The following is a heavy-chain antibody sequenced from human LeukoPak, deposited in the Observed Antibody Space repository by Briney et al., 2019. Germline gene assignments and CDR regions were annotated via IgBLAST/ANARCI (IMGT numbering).Heavy chain of an antibody. J-gene: IGHJ6*04. CDR1: GFTFSSYA. D-gene: IGHD2-2*01. CDR3: ARDYCSSTSCYAYYYYGMDV. V-gene: IGHV3-30*04. CDR2: ISYDGSNK. Sequence: GRSLRLSCAASGFTFSSYAMHWVRQAPGKGLELVAVISYDGSNKYYADSVNGRFTISRDNSKNTLYLQMISLRAEDTAVYYCARDYCSSTSCYAYYYYGMDVWGKGTTVTVSS.